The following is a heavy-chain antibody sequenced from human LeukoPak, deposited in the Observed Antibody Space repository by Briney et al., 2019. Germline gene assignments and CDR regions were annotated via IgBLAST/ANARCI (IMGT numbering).Heavy chain of an antibody. J-gene: IGHJ4*02. CDR3: ARGEVGEFDY. V-gene: IGHV4-38-2*01. CDR2: ISHSGST. D-gene: IGHD3-10*01. CDR1: GYSISRGYY. Sequence: SETLSLTCAVSGYSISRGYYWNWIRQFPGKGLEWIGSISHSGSTSYNPSLKRRITISLETSKNQFSLRLISATAADSALYYCARGEVGEFDYWGQGRLVIVSS.